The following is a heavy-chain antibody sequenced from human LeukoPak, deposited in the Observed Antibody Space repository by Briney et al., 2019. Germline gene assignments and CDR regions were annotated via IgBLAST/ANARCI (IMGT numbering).Heavy chain of an antibody. CDR1: GFTFSTYA. D-gene: IGHD6-19*01. CDR2: ISGTSSST. Sequence: GGSLRLSCAASGFTFSTYAMSWVRQAPGQGLEWVSTISGTSSSTFYADSVKGRFTISRDNSKNTLYLQMNSLRAEDTAVYYYAKTHIATSGCFDYWGQGTLVTVSS. CDR3: AKTHIATSGCFDY. V-gene: IGHV3-23*01. J-gene: IGHJ4*02.